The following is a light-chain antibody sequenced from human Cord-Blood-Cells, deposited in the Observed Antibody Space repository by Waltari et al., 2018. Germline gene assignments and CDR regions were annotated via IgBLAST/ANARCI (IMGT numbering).Light chain of an antibody. V-gene: IGLV5-45*02. Sequence: QAVLTQPSSLSASPGASASLTCTLRNGINVGTYRIYWYQQKPGSPPQYRLRYKSDSDKQQGAGVPSRFAGSKDASANAGILLISGLQSEDEADYYCMIWHSSAWVFGGGTKLTVL. CDR3: MIWHSSAWV. J-gene: IGLJ3*02. CDR1: NGINVGTYR. CDR2: YKSDSDK.